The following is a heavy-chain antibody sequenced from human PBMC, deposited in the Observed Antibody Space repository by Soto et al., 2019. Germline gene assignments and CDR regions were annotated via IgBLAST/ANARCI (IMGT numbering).Heavy chain of an antibody. Sequence: VSGKVSCKASGYTFSADYIHWVRQAPGQGLEWMGWINPNSRGTKYAENFQRRVTLTRDTSISTAYMELSRLRSDDSVVYFCTRDLPNRDFYAMGVWGPGTTVT. CDR2: INPNSRGT. CDR3: TRDLPNRDFYAMGV. V-gene: IGHV1-2*02. CDR1: GYTFSADY. J-gene: IGHJ6*02.